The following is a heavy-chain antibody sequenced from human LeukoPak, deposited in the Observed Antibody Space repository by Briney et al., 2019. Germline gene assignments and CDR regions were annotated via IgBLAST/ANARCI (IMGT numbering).Heavy chain of an antibody. CDR1: GLTFSHAW. V-gene: IGHV3-15*01. D-gene: IGHD1-26*01. Sequence: GGSLRLSCAASGLTFSHAWMSWVRQAPGKGLEWVGRIKSKPDGGTTDYAAPVKGRFTISRDDSESTLYLQMNSLKPEDTAVYYCATGERRGEGGTPPPFDFWGQGTLVTVSS. CDR3: ATGERRGEGGTPPPFDF. J-gene: IGHJ4*02. CDR2: IKSKPDGGTT.